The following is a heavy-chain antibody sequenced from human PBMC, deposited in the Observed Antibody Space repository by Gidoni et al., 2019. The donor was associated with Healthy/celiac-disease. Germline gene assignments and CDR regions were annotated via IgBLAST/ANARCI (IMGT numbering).Heavy chain of an antibody. J-gene: IGHJ4*02. V-gene: IGHV4-34*01. CDR3: ARDRGGNYGFDY. Sequence: QVQLQQWGAGLLKPSETLSLTCAVYGGSFSGYYWSWIRQPPGKGLEWIGEINHSGSTNYNPSLKSRVTISVDTSKNQFSLKLSSVTAADTAVYYCARDRGGNYGFDYWGQGTLVTVSS. CDR1: GGSFSGYY. CDR2: INHSGST. D-gene: IGHD4-17*01.